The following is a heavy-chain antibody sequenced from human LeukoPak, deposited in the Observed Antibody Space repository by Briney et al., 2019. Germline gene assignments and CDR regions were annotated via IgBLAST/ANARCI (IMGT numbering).Heavy chain of an antibody. V-gene: IGHV3-21*01. Sequence: PGGSLRLSCAASGFTFSSYSMHWVRQAPGKALEWVSSITGSGIYTFYADSVKGRFTISRDNAKNSLYLQMDSLGPEDTAVYYCARDPYSGNYGTYYYYYMDVWGKGTTVTVSS. CDR1: GFTFSSYS. CDR3: ARDPYSGNYGTYYYYYMDV. J-gene: IGHJ6*03. CDR2: ITGSGIYT. D-gene: IGHD1-26*01.